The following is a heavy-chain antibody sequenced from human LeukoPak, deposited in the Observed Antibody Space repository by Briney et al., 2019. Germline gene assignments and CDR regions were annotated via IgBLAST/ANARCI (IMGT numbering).Heavy chain of an antibody. CDR2: IYYSGNT. V-gene: IGHV4-59*01. J-gene: IGHJ4*02. CDR3: ARGGDYLFDY. D-gene: IGHD4-17*01. CDR1: GGSISSYY. Sequence: SETLSLTCTVSGGSISSYYWSWVRQPPGKGLECIGYIYYSGNTNYNPSLKSRVTISVDTSKNQFSLKLSSVTAADTAVYYCARGGDYLFDYWGQGTLVTVSS.